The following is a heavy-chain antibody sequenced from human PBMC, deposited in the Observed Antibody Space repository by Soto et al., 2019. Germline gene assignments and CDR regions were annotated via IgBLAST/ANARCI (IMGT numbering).Heavy chain of an antibody. D-gene: IGHD4-17*01. Sequence: QVQLVQSGAEVKKPGSSVKVSCKASGGTFSSYAISWVRQAPGQGLEWMGGIIPIFGTANYAQKFQGRVTITADEYTSTAYMELSSLRSEDTAVYYCANLLATTTQGGDHNDYWGQGTLVTVSS. CDR3: ANLLATTTQGGDHNDY. CDR2: IIPIFGTA. CDR1: GGTFSSYA. V-gene: IGHV1-69*12. J-gene: IGHJ4*02.